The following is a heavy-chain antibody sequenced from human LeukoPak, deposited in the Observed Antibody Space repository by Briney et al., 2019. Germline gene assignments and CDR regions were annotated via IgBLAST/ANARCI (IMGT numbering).Heavy chain of an antibody. J-gene: IGHJ4*02. CDR2: ISSSANI. D-gene: IGHD3-22*01. CDR3: ARDRGLVVFDY. CDR1: GFTFTSYT. Sequence: NTGGSLRLSCAASGFTFTSYTINWVRQAPGKGLEWVSSISSSANIYYADSVKGRFAISRDNAKNSVYLQMNSLRAEDTAVYYCARDRGLVVFDYRGQGTLVTVSS. V-gene: IGHV3-21*06.